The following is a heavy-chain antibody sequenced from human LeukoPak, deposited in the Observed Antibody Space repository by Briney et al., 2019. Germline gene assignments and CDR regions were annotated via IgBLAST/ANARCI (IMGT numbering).Heavy chain of an antibody. CDR1: GFTFSSYA. V-gene: IGHV3-30-3*01. CDR3: ARGPRDYVGSRLDY. CDR2: ISYDGSNK. J-gene: IGHJ4*02. D-gene: IGHD4-17*01. Sequence: GGSLRLSCAASGFTFSSYAMHWVRQAPGKGLEWVAVISYDGSNKYYADSVKGRFTISRDNSKNTLYLQMNSLRAEDTAVYYCARGPRDYVGSRLDYWGQGTLVTVSS.